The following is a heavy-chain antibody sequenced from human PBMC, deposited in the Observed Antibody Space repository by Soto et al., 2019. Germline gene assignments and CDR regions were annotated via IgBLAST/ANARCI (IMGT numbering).Heavy chain of an antibody. CDR2: IWYDGSNK. CDR1: GFTFSSYG. Sequence: GGSLRLSCAASGFTFSSYGMHWVRQAPGKGLEWVAVIWYDGSNKYYADSVKGRFTISRDNSKNTLYLQMNSLRAEDTAVYYCARDGLRYCTNGVCYMRDYWGQGTLVTVSS. CDR3: ARDGLRYCTNGVCYMRDY. J-gene: IGHJ4*02. D-gene: IGHD2-8*01. V-gene: IGHV3-33*01.